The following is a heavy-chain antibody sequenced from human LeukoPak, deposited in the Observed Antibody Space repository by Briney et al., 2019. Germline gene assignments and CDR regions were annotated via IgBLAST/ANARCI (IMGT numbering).Heavy chain of an antibody. J-gene: IGHJ6*03. Sequence: SETLSLTCAVYGGSFSGYYWSWIRQPPGKGLEWIGEINHSGSTNYNPSLKSRVTISVDTSKNQFSLKLSSVTAADTAVYYCARVVYSSGYSQGVYRNTKKTKQYYYYYYMDVWGKGTTVTVSS. CDR2: INHSGST. V-gene: IGHV4-34*01. CDR1: GGSFSGYY. D-gene: IGHD3-22*01. CDR3: ARVVYSSGYSQGVYRNTKKTKQYYYYYYMDV.